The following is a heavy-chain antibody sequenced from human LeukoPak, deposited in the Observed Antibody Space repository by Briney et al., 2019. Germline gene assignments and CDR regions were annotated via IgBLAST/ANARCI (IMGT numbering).Heavy chain of an antibody. J-gene: IGHJ3*02. V-gene: IGHV3-9*01. D-gene: IGHD3-22*01. Sequence: PGGSLRLSCAASGFTFDDYAMHWVRQAPGQGLEWVSGISWNSGSIGYADSVKGRFTISRDNAKNSLYLQMNSLRPEDTALYYCAKRYYYDSSVYSGGAFDIWGQGTMVTVSS. CDR3: AKRYYYDSSVYSGGAFDI. CDR1: GFTFDDYA. CDR2: ISWNSGSI.